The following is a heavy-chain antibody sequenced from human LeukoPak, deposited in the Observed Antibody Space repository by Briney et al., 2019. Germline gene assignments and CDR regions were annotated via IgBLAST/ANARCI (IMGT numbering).Heavy chain of an antibody. Sequence: QPGGSLRLSCAASGFTFSSYAMSGVRQAPGKGLEWVSAISGSGGSTYYADSVKGRFTISRDNSKNTLYLQMNSLRAEDTAVYYCAKEDPDIVVVPAAIVDYWGQGTLVTVSS. V-gene: IGHV3-23*01. J-gene: IGHJ4*02. CDR1: GFTFSSYA. CDR3: AKEDPDIVVVPAAIVDY. CDR2: ISGSGGST. D-gene: IGHD2-2*01.